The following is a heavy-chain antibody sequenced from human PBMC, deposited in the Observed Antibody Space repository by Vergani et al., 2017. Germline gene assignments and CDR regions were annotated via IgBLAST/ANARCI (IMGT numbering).Heavy chain of an antibody. CDR1: GYTFTSYD. Sequence: QVQLVQSGAEVKKPGASVKVSCKASGYTFTSYDINWVRQATGQGLEWMGWMNPNRGNTGYAQKFQGRVTMTRNTTISTAYMELSSLRSEDTAVYYCARALRVGTDPLYYYYMDVWGKGTTVTVSS. CDR3: ARALRVGTDPLYYYYMDV. D-gene: IGHD2-21*02. V-gene: IGHV1-8*01. CDR2: MNPNRGNT. J-gene: IGHJ6*03.